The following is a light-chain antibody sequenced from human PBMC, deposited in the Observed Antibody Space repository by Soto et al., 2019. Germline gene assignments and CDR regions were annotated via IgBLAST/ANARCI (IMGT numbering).Light chain of an antibody. V-gene: IGKV3-20*01. Sequence: EIVLTQSPATLSLSPGERATLSCRASQSVSNNYLAWYQQKPGQAPRLLIYGASSRATGIPDRFSGSGSGTDFTLTISRLEPEDFAVYYCQQYGSSPQWTFGQGTKVDIK. CDR2: GAS. CDR3: QQYGSSPQWT. J-gene: IGKJ1*01. CDR1: QSVSNNY.